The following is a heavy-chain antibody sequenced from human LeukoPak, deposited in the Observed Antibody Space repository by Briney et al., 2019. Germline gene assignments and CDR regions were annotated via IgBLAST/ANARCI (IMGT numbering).Heavy chain of an antibody. CDR1: GDSVSSNSAA. D-gene: IGHD6-19*01. V-gene: IGHV6-1*01. J-gene: IGHJ4*02. CDR2: TFYRSKWYN. Sequence: SQTLSLTCAISGDSVSSNSAAWNWIRQSPSRGLEWLGRTFYRSKWYNDYIVSVESRININPDTSKNQFSLQLKSVTPEDTAMYYCERGEESSGWSFDYWGQEILVTASS. CDR3: ERGEESSGWSFDY.